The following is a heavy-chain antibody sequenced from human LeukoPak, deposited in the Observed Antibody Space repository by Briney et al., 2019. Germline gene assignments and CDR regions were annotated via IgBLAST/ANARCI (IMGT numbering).Heavy chain of an antibody. D-gene: IGHD2-21*01. CDR3: ARDCGDRAAYGMDV. V-gene: IGHV4-39*02. CDR1: GGSVTSSSYY. CDR2: IYYSGST. Sequence: SETLSLTCTVSGGSVTSSSYYWGWIRQPPGEGLEWLGSIYYSGSTYHNPTLKSRVTISVDTSKNHFSLKLRSVTAADTAVYYCARDCGDRAAYGMDVWGQGTTVTVSS. J-gene: IGHJ6*02.